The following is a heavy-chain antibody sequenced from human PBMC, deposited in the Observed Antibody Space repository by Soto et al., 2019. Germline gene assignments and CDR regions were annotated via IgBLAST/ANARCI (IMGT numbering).Heavy chain of an antibody. V-gene: IGHV3-23*01. D-gene: IGHD3-10*01. CDR1: WFTFSGDA. CDR2: ISGSGGST. CDR3: AKGPLYNY. Sequence: GGSLRLSFASSWFTFSGDAMSWVRQAPGKGLECVSAISGSGGSTYYADSVKGRFTISRDNSKNTLYLQMNSLRAEDTAVHYCAKGPLYNYWGQGTLVTVSS. J-gene: IGHJ4*02.